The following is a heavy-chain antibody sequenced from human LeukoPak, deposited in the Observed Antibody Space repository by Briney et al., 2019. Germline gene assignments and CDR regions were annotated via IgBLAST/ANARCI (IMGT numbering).Heavy chain of an antibody. D-gene: IGHD3-9*01. J-gene: IGHJ4*02. CDR2: IYYSGST. Sequence: SETLSLTCTVSGGSISSYYWSWIRQPPGKGLEWIGYIYYSGSTNYNPSLKSRVTISVDTSKNQFSLKLSSVTAADTAVYYCARGGAFDWFHWGQGTLVTVSS. V-gene: IGHV4-59*12. CDR1: GGSISSYY. CDR3: ARGGAFDWFH.